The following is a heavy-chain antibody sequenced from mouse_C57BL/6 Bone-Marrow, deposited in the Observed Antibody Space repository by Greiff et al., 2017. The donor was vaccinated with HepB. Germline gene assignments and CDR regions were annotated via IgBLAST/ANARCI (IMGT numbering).Heavy chain of an antibody. Sequence: QVQLQQSGAELVRPGASVTLSCKASGYTFTDYEMHWVKQTPVHGLEWIGAIDPETGGTAYNQKFKGKAILTADKSSSTAYMELRSLTSEDSAVYYCTRFYYYGSSYWYFDVWHRDHGHRLL. CDR3: TRFYYYGSSYWYFDV. J-gene: IGHJ1*03. CDR1: GYTFTDYE. CDR2: IDPETGGT. V-gene: IGHV1-15*01. D-gene: IGHD1-1*01.